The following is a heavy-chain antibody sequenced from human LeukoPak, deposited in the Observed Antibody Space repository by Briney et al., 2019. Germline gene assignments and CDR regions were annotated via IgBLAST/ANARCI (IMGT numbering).Heavy chain of an antibody. Sequence: GGSLRLSCAASGFTFSSYEMSWVRQAPGKGLEWVSYISSSGSTIYYADSVKGRFTISRDNAKNSLYLQMNSLRAEDAAVYYCARDIWLDPSFDYWGQGTWSPSPQ. V-gene: IGHV3-48*03. J-gene: IGHJ4*02. CDR1: GFTFSSYE. D-gene: IGHD6-19*01. CDR2: ISSSGSTI. CDR3: ARDIWLDPSFDY.